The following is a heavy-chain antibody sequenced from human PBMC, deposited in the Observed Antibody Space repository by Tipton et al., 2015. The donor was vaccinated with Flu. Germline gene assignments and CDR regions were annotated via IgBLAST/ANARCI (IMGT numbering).Heavy chain of an antibody. Sequence: SLRLSCAASGFTFSDDYMSWVRQAPGKGLEWVSHISGSCGTINYADSVKGRFTISRDNAKNSLYLQMNSLRAEDTAVYYCARVVSLFGVVIRGIDYWGQGTLVTVSS. J-gene: IGHJ4*02. V-gene: IGHV3-11*01. CDR2: ISGSCGTI. D-gene: IGHD3-3*01. CDR3: ARVVSLFGVVIRGIDY. CDR1: GFTFSDDY.